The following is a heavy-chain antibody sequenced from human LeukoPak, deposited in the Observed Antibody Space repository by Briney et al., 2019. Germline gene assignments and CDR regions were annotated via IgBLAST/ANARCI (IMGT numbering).Heavy chain of an antibody. J-gene: IGHJ4*02. D-gene: IGHD3-10*01. CDR2: IKQDGSEK. Sequence: GGSLRLSCGVSGITLSNYGMSWVRQAPGKGLEWVANIKQDGSEKYYVDSVKGRFTISRDNAKNSLYLQMNSLRAEDTAVYYCARGFGFGEFYYFDYWGQGTLVTVSS. CDR1: GITLSNYG. CDR3: ARGFGFGEFYYFDY. V-gene: IGHV3-7*01.